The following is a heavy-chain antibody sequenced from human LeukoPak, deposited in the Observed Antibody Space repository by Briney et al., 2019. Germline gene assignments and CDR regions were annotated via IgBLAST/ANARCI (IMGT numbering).Heavy chain of an antibody. V-gene: IGHV3-23*01. CDR2: ITTDVAGT. Sequence: GGSLRLSCAASGFTFSSYGMSWVRLAPGKGLEWVSTITTDVAGTHYADSVKGRFTISRDNAKNSLYLQMNSLRAEDTAVYYCAKDRSMTTVTPFDNWGQGTLVAVSS. CDR1: GFTFSSYG. J-gene: IGHJ4*02. D-gene: IGHD4-17*01. CDR3: AKDRSMTTVTPFDN.